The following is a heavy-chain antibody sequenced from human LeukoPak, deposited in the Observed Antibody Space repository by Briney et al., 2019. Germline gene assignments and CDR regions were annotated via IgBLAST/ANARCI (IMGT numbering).Heavy chain of an antibody. J-gene: IGHJ6*02. D-gene: IGHD2-15*01. Sequence: GGSLRLSCAASGFTFSSYAMSWVRQAPGKGLEWVSAISGSGGSTYYADSVKGRFTISRDNSKNTLYLQMNSLRAEDTAVYYCARESRGGSYYYYGMDVWGQGTTVTVSS. V-gene: IGHV3-23*01. CDR2: ISGSGGST. CDR3: ARESRGGSYYYYGMDV. CDR1: GFTFSSYA.